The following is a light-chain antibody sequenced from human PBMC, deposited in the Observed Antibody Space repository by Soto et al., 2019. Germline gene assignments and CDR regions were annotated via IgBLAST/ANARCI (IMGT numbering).Light chain of an antibody. CDR2: HAS. J-gene: IGKJ4*01. CDR3: ERYNKWPLT. V-gene: IGKV3-15*01. CDR1: QSVSSN. Sequence: EIVMTQSPATLSVSPGERATLSCRASQSVSSNLAWYQQKPGQAPRLLIYHASTRATGIPARFSGSGSGTEFTLTISSLQSEEFAVYYCERYNKWPLTFGCGTKVEIK.